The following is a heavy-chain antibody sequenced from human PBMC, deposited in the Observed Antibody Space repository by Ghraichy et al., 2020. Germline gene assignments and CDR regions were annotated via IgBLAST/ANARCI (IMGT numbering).Heavy chain of an antibody. CDR1: GFTFSNYG. D-gene: IGHD1-26*01. Sequence: GGSLRLSCAASGFTFSNYGMSWVRQAPGKGLEWVSVLSGNGGNIDYADSVKGRFIISRDNSKSTLYLQMNSLRVEDTAVYYCAVSFSAYLHYWGQGTLATVYS. CDR3: AVSFSAYLHY. J-gene: IGHJ4*02. CDR2: LSGNGGNI. V-gene: IGHV3-23*01.